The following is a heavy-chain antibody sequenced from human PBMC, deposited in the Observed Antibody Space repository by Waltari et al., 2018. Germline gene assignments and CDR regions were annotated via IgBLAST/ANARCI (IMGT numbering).Heavy chain of an antibody. Sequence: QVQLQQWGAGLLKPSETLSLTCAVYGGSFSGYYWSWIRQPPGKGLEWIGEINHSGSTNYNPSLKSRVTISVDTSKNQFSLKLSSVTAADTAVYYCARVYPEGYSSSWFGWFDPWGQGTLVTVSS. V-gene: IGHV4-34*01. CDR2: INHSGST. J-gene: IGHJ5*02. CDR3: ARVYPEGYSSSWFGWFDP. CDR1: GGSFSGYY. D-gene: IGHD6-13*01.